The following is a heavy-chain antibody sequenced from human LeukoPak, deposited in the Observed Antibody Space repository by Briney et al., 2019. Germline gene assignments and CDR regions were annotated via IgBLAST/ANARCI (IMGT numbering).Heavy chain of an antibody. V-gene: IGHV1-2*02. CDR1: GYTFTGYY. CDR3: ASPYYYGSGNFDY. D-gene: IGHD3-10*01. Sequence: ASVKVSCKASGYTFTGYYMHWVRQAPGQGLEWMGWINPNSGGTNYAQKFQGRVTMTRDTSISTAYMELSRLRSDDTAVYYCASPYYYGSGNFDYWGQGTLVTVSS. CDR2: INPNSGGT. J-gene: IGHJ4*02.